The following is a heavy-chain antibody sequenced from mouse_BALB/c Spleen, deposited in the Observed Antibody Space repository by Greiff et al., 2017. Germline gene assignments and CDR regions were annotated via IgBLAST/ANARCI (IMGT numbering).Heavy chain of an antibody. J-gene: IGHJ1*01. CDR1: GFTFSSFG. Sequence: EVQRVESGGGLVQPGGSRKLSCAASGFTFSSFGMHWVRQAPEKGLEWVAYISSGSSTIYYADTVKGRFTISRDNPKNTLFLQMTSLRSEDSAVYYCARAYDYDGYWYFDVWGAGTTVTVYS. CDR3: ARAYDYDGYWYFDV. V-gene: IGHV5-17*02. D-gene: IGHD2-4*01. CDR2: ISSGSSTI.